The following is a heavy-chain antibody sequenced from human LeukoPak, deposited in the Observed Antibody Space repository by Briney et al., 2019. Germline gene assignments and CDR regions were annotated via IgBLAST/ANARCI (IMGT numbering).Heavy chain of an antibody. D-gene: IGHD4-11*01. V-gene: IGHV3-11*06. CDR2: ISSSSYT. CDR3: ARAPHYSNYGPYYYGMDV. CDR1: GFTFSDYY. Sequence: GGSLRLSCAASGFTFSDYYMSWIRQAPGKGLEWVSYISSSSYTNYADSVKGRFTISRDNAKNSLYLQMNSLRAEDTAVYYCARAPHYSNYGPYYYGMDVWGQGTTVTVSS. J-gene: IGHJ6*02.